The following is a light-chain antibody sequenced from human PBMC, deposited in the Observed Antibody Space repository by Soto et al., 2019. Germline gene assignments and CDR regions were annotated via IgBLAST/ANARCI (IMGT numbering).Light chain of an antibody. J-gene: IGKJ1*01. V-gene: IGKV1-5*01. CDR3: QRYYRYWW. CDR1: QTMSNW. CDR2: DAS. Sequence: DIQMTQSPSTLSASVGDRVTITCRASQTMSNWLAWYQQKPGKAPKLLIYDASSLEGGVPSRFSGSGSGTEFTLTLSRLQPDDFATYYYQRYYRYWWFGQGTKVEIK.